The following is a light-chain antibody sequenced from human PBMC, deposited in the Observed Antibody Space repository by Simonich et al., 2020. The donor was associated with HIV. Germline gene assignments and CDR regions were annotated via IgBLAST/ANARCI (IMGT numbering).Light chain of an antibody. CDR2: AAS. CDR3: QQYYSTPYT. Sequence: DIQMTQSPSSLSASVGDRVTITCQASQDISNSLAWYQQKPGKAPKLLLYAASRLESGVPSRFSGSGSGTDYTLTISSLQPEDFATYYCQQYYSTPYTFGQGTKLEIK. J-gene: IGKJ2*01. V-gene: IGKV1-NL1*01. CDR1: QDISNS.